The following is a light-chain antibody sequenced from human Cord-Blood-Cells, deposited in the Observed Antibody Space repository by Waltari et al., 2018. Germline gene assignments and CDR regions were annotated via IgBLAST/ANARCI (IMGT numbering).Light chain of an antibody. Sequence: IVLTQSPATLSLPPGERATLSCRASQSVSSYLAWYQQKPGQAPRLLIYDASNRATGIPARFSGSGSGTDFTLTISSLEPEDFAVYGCQQRSNWLTFGGGTKVEI. V-gene: IGKV3-11*01. J-gene: IGKJ4*01. CDR2: DAS. CDR1: QSVSSY. CDR3: QQRSNWLT.